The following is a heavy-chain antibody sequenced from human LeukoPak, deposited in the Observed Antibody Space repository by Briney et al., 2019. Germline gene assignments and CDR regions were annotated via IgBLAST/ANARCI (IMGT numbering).Heavy chain of an antibody. CDR2: ISSSGSTI. D-gene: IGHD4-11*01. V-gene: IGHV3-11*04. Sequence: GGSLRLSCAASGFSFSDDHMNWVRQAPGKGLEWVSYISSSGSTIYYADSVKGRFTISRDNAKNSLYLQMNSLRAEDTAVYYCARKGAVTAGYWGQGTLVTVSS. J-gene: IGHJ4*02. CDR1: GFSFSDDH. CDR3: ARKGAVTAGY.